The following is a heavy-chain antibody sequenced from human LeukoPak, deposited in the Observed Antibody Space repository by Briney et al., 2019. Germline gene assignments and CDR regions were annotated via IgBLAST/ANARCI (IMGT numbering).Heavy chain of an antibody. CDR2: ISTSHSYI. J-gene: IGHJ6*03. CDR1: GFTFSSYT. Sequence: PGGSLRLSCTASGFTFSSYTFNWVRQAPGKGLEWVSSISTSHSYIYYADSLKGRFTISRDNAKNSLYLQMNSLRAEDTAIYYCAKNGDRGAYCTGGTCYPYFYYYMDVWGKGTTVTI. V-gene: IGHV3-21*04. D-gene: IGHD2-15*01. CDR3: AKNGDRGAYCTGGTCYPYFYYYMDV.